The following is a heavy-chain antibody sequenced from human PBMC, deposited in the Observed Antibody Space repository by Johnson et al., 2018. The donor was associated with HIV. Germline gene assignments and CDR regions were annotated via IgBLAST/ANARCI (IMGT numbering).Heavy chain of an antibody. CDR1: GFTFSRYA. CDR2: ISYDGSNK. D-gene: IGHD6-6*01. V-gene: IGHV3-30-3*01. CDR3: AREGIAARLAAFDI. Sequence: QVQLVESGGGVVQPGRSLRLSCAASGFTFSRYAMHWVRQAPGKGLEWVAVISYDGSNKYYADSVKGRFTISRDNAKNSLYLQMTSLRAEDTAVYYCAREGIAARLAAFDIWGQGTMVTVSS. J-gene: IGHJ3*02.